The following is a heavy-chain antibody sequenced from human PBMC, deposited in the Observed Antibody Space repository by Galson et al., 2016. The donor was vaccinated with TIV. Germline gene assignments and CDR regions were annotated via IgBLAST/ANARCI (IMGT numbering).Heavy chain of an antibody. D-gene: IGHD3-22*01. J-gene: IGHJ4*02. CDR1: GFSLNTDGMC. V-gene: IGHV2-70*11. CDR2: IDWDDDK. Sequence: PALVKPTQTLTLTCTFSGFSLNTDGMCVNWIRQPPGKALEWLARIDWDDDKSYSPSLKTRLTISKDTSKNQVVLTMTNMDPVETATYYWARISGYYDSSGHYIPRSFDYWGQGALVTVSS. CDR3: ARISGYYDSSGHYIPRSFDY.